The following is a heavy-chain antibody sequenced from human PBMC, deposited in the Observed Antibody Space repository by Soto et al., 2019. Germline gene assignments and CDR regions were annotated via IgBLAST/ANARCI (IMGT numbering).Heavy chain of an antibody. Sequence: QVQLQESGPGLVKASQTLSLTCTVSGGSISSGGYYWSWLRQHPGKGLEWIGYIYNIGSTYYNPSLKIRVTISAYTSKNQFSLKLSSVTASDTAVYDCARDPAPWVQGTLVTVSS. V-gene: IGHV4-31*03. J-gene: IGHJ5*02. CDR1: GGSISSGGYY. CDR3: ARDPAP. CDR2: IYNIGST.